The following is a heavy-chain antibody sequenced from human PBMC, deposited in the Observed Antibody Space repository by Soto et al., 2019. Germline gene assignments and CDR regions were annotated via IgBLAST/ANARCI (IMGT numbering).Heavy chain of an antibody. CDR2: IGTAGDT. D-gene: IGHD6-6*01. J-gene: IGHJ6*02. V-gene: IGHV3-13*01. CDR1: GFTFSSYD. CDR3: ARMAIGSSSPDYYYYGMDV. Sequence: GGSLRLSCAASGFTFSSYDMHWVRQATGKGLEWVSAIGTAGDTYYPGSVKGRFTISRENAKNSLYLQMNSLRAEDTAVYYCARMAIGSSSPDYYYYGMDVWGQGTTVTVSS.